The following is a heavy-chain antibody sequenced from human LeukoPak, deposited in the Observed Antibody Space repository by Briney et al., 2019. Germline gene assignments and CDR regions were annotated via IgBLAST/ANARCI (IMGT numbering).Heavy chain of an antibody. CDR3: ARDCGYSGYDTSPADY. V-gene: IGHV1-46*01. CDR1: GYTFTSYY. D-gene: IGHD5-12*01. J-gene: IGHJ4*02. CDR2: INPSGGST. Sequence: ASVKVSCKASGYTFTSYYMHWVRQAPGQGLEWMGIINPSGGSTSYAQKFQGRVTMTRDTSTSTVYMELSSLRSEDTAVYYCARDCGYSGYDTSPADYWGQGTLVTVSS.